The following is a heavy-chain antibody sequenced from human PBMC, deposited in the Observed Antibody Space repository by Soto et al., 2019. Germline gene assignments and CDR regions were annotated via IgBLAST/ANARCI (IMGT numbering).Heavy chain of an antibody. V-gene: IGHV4-34*01. J-gene: IGHJ4*02. CDR3: AREEGAEYSSSSLDY. Sequence: SETLSLTCAVYGGSFSGYYWSWIRQPTGKGLEWIGEINHSGSTNYNPSLKSRVTISVDTSKNQFSLKLSSVTAADTAVYYCAREEGAEYSSSSLDYWGQGTLVTVS. D-gene: IGHD6-6*01. CDR2: INHSGST. CDR1: GGSFSGYY.